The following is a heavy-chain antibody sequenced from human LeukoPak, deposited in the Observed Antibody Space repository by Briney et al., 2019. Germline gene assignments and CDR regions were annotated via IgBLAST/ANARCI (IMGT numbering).Heavy chain of an antibody. Sequence: KPSETLSLTCAVSGYSINSGYDWGWVRQSPRKGLEWIGSISHSGSTRYTPSLKSRVTISVDTSKNQFSLKLNSVTSADTAVYYCARGPDAYNAQYWGQGILVTVSS. CDR2: ISHSGST. V-gene: IGHV4-38-2*01. J-gene: IGHJ4*02. CDR1: GYSINSGYD. CDR3: ARGPDAYNAQY. D-gene: IGHD5-24*01.